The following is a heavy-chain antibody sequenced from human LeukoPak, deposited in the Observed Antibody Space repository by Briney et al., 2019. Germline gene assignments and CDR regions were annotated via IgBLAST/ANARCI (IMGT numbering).Heavy chain of an antibody. CDR2: IRSKANSYAT. V-gene: IGHV3-73*01. J-gene: IGHJ4*02. CDR3: AKGRYSSGWSEFDY. CDR1: GFTFSGSA. D-gene: IGHD6-19*01. Sequence: PGGSLRLSCAASGFTFSGSAMHWVRQASGKGLEWVGRIRSKANSYATAYAASVKGRFTISRDDSKNTLYLQMNSLRAEDTAVYYCAKGRYSSGWSEFDYWGQGTLVTVSS.